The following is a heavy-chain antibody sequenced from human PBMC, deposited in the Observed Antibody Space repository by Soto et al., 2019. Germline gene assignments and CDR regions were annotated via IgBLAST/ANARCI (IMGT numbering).Heavy chain of an antibody. D-gene: IGHD3-22*01. V-gene: IGHV3-23*01. Sequence: GGSLRLSCAASGFTFSSYVMHWVRRAPGKGLEWVSSITGGADTTYYADSVRGRFTISRDNSKNTLYLQMNSLSAGDTAAYYCASLIVPFDSWGQGALVTVSS. CDR2: ITGGADTT. CDR3: ASLIVPFDS. J-gene: IGHJ4*02. CDR1: GFTFSSYV.